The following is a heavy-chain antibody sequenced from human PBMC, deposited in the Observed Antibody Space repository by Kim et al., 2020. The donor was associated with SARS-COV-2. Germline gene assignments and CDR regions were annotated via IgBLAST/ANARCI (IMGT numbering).Heavy chain of an antibody. CDR1: GGSCSGYY. CDR2: INHSGRT. D-gene: IGHD3-10*01. Sequence: SETLSLTCAVYGGSCSGYYWSWIRQPPGKGLEWIGAINHSGRTHYNPSLKSRVTISVDTSKNQFSLKLTSVTAADTAVYYCARRLSNTSGWGSHYCDLWGQGILVTVSS. CDR3: ARRLSNTSGWGSHYCDL. J-gene: IGHJ4*02. V-gene: IGHV4-34*01.